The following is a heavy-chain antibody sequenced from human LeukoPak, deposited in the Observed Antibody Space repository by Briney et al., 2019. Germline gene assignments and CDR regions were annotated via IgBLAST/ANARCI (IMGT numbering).Heavy chain of an antibody. CDR2: IHLGDSET. Sequence: PGESLKISCKDSRYSFANYWIGWVRQMPGKGLEWMGIIHLGDSETRYSPSFQGQVTISADKSISTACLQWSSLKASDTAMYYCAKSVSSDYWGQGTLVTVSS. CDR1: RYSFANYW. D-gene: IGHD6-6*01. V-gene: IGHV5-51*01. J-gene: IGHJ4*02. CDR3: AKSVSSDY.